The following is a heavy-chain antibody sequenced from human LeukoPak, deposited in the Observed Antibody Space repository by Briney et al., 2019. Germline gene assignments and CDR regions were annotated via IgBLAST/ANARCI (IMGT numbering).Heavy chain of an antibody. CDR2: ISNYNGNT. Sequence: ASVKVSCKASGLPFTTYGITWVRQAPGQGLEWMGWISNYNGNTNYAQKLQGRVTMTTDTSTSTAYMELRSLRSDDTAVYYCARDIYYYYMDVWGKGTTVTISS. V-gene: IGHV1-18*01. J-gene: IGHJ6*03. CDR3: ARDIYYYYMDV. CDR1: GLPFTTYG.